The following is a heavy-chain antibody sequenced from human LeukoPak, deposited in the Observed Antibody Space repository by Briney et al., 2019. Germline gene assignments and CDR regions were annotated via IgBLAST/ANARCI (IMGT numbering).Heavy chain of an antibody. CDR1: GFYFGEYW. V-gene: IGHV3-7*01. CDR3: ARGHYQLEV. Sequence: GGSLRLSCAASGFYFGEYWMSWVRQAPGKGLEWVASIKLDGREDYYLDSVKGRSTISRDNAKNSLHLQLNSLRAEDTAVHYCARGHYQLEVWGQGTTVIVSS. CDR2: IKLDGRED. J-gene: IGHJ6*02. D-gene: IGHD1-26*01.